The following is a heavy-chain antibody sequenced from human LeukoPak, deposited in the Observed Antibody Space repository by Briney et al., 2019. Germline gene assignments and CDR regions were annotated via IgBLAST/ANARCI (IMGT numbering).Heavy chain of an antibody. Sequence: GGSLRLSCVASGFIFSTYGLHWVRQSPGRGLEWVAVIWHDGSQRYYADSVKGRFTISRDDSQNTIYLQMDSLRAEDTAVCYCATSSPRNYFDHWGQGTLVTVSS. CDR3: ATSSPRNYFDH. CDR1: GFIFSTYG. CDR2: IWHDGSQR. J-gene: IGHJ4*02. V-gene: IGHV3-33*01. D-gene: IGHD1-14*01.